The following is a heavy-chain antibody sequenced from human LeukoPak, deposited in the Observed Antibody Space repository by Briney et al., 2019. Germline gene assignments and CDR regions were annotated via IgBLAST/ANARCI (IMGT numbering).Heavy chain of an antibody. CDR2: ISYDGSNK. CDR3: AKVTNPYYYYGMDV. CDR1: GFTSSSYG. Sequence: GGSLRLSCAASGFTSSSYGMHWVRQAPGKGLEWVAVISYDGSNKYYADSVKGRFTISRDNSKNTLYLQMNSLRAEDTAVYYCAKVTNPYYYYGMDVWGQGTTVTVSS. D-gene: IGHD4-11*01. V-gene: IGHV3-30*18. J-gene: IGHJ6*02.